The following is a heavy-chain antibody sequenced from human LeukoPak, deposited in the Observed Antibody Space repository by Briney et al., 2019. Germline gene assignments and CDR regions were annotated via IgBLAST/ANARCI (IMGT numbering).Heavy chain of an antibody. CDR2: IYTSGST. CDR3: ARDNNGLYFGVRGFDI. V-gene: IGHV4-4*07. D-gene: IGHD3-3*01. CDR1: GGSMNTHY. Sequence: PSETLSLTCSVSGGSMNTHYWNWIRQPAGKGLEWLGRIYTSGSTNHNPSLKSRVIMSLGTSKSQFSLSLGSVTAADTAVYYCARDNNGLYFGVRGFDIWGQGKMVIVSS. J-gene: IGHJ3*02.